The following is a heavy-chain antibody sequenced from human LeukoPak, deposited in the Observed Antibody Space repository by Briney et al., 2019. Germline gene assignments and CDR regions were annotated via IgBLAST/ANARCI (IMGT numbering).Heavy chain of an antibody. D-gene: IGHD3-22*01. J-gene: IGHJ4*02. CDR2: IKQDGSEK. V-gene: IGHV3-7*01. CDR1: GFTFSSYW. CDR3: ARSTYYYDSSGYPFDY. Sequence: PGGSLRLSCAASGFTFSSYWMSWVRQAPGKGLGWVANIKQDGSEKYYVDSVKGRFTISRDNAKNSLYLQMNSLRAEDTAVYYCARSTYYYDSSGYPFDYWGQGTLVTVSS.